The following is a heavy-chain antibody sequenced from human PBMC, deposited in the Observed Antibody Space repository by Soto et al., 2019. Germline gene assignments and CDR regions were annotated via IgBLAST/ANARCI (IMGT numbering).Heavy chain of an antibody. D-gene: IGHD3-10*01. CDR1: GYTFTSYG. V-gene: IGHV1-18*01. CDR2: ISAYNGNT. J-gene: IGHJ4*02. CDR3: ARGGSSLWFGESPDY. Sequence: ASVKVSCKASGYTFTSYGISWVRQAPGQGLEWMGWISAYNGNTNYAHKLQGRVTMTTDTSTSTAYMELRSLRSDDTAVYYCARGGSSLWFGESPDYWGQGTLVTVSS.